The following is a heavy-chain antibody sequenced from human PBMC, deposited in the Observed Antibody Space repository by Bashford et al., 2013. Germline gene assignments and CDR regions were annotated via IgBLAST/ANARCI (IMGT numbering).Heavy chain of an antibody. V-gene: IGHV4-39*07. CDR2: IYYSGST. CDR3: ARDQIGVPTD. D-gene: IGHD2/OR15-2a*01. Sequence: SETLSLTCTVSGGSISSSSYYWGWIRQPPGKGLEWIGSIYYSGSTYYNPSLKSRVTISVDTSKNQFSLKLSSVTAADTAVYYCARDQIGVPTDWGQGTLVTVSS. J-gene: IGHJ4*02. CDR1: GGSISSSSYY.